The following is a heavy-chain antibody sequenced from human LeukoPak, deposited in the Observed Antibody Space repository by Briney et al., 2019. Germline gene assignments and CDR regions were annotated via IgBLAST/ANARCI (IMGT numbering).Heavy chain of an antibody. CDR1: GYTFPDAY. D-gene: IGHD2-2*02. V-gene: IGHV1-2*02. Sequence: GASVKVSCKASGYTFPDAYVHWVRQAPGQGLEWMGWINPDSGGTNYAQKFQGRVTMTRDTSISTAYMELSRLTSDDTAVYYCARSLFDIVVVPAAIPFDYWGQGTLVTVPS. J-gene: IGHJ4*02. CDR2: INPDSGGT. CDR3: ARSLFDIVVVPAAIPFDY.